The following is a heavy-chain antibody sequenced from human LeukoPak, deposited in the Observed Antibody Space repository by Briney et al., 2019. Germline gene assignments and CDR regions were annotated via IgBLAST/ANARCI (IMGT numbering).Heavy chain of an antibody. D-gene: IGHD3-3*01. CDR1: GFTFTSSA. V-gene: IGHV1-58*02. CDR3: ARAPWGGYPNFDY. J-gene: IGHJ4*02. CDR2: IVVGSGNT. Sequence: GASVKVSCKASGFTFTSSAMQWVRQARGQRLEWIGWIVVGSGNTNYAQKLQERVTITRDMSTSTAYMELSSLRSEDTAVYYCARAPWGGYPNFDYWGQGTLVTVSS.